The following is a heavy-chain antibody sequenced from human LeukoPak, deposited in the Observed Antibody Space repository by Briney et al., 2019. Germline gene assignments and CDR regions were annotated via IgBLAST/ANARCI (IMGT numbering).Heavy chain of an antibody. CDR2: INQGGSAQ. J-gene: IGHJ4*02. V-gene: IGHV3-7*01. CDR3: ARDISAPGIFFDS. D-gene: IGHD6-13*01. Sequence: GGSLRLSCAASGFTFSTFWMGWVRQVPGKGLESVANINQGGSAQYYVDSVKGRFTISRDNAENALYLQMNSLRAEDTAVYFCARDISAPGIFFDSWGQGTLVTVSS. CDR1: GFTFSTFW.